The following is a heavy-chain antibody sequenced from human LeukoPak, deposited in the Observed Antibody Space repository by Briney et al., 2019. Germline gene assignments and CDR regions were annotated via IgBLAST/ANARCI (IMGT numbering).Heavy chain of an antibody. CDR2: ISGSDDST. CDR1: GFTFSTYA. Sequence: PGGSLRLSCAASGFTFSTYAVSWVRQAPGKGLEWVSGISGSDDSTYYADSVEGRFTISRDISKNTLYLQMNILRAEDTAVYYCAKGGMVGTSGLFDYWGQGTLVTVSS. V-gene: IGHV3-23*01. J-gene: IGHJ4*02. CDR3: AKGGMVGTSGLFDY. D-gene: IGHD4-23*01.